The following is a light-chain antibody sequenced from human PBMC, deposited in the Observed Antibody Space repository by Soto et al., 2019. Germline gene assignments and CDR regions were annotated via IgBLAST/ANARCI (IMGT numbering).Light chain of an antibody. CDR3: SSYTGSNTLPYV. V-gene: IGLV2-14*01. CDR2: DVS. J-gene: IGLJ1*01. CDR1: SSDVGGYNF. Sequence: QSALTQPASVSGSPGQSITISCTGTSSDVGGYNFVSWYQQHPGKAPKLMIYDVSNRPSGVSTRFSGSKSGNTASLTISGLQAEEEADYYCSSYTGSNTLPYVFGTGTKLTVL.